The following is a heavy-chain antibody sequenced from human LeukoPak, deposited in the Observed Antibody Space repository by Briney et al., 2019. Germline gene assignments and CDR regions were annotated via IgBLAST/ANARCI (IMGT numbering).Heavy chain of an antibody. CDR1: GFTFSVFA. Sequence: GGSLRLSCGASGFTFSVFAMHWVRQAPGKGLEWVSSISGSGDSTYYADSVKGRFTFSRDNSKNTLYLQMNSLRAEDTAVYYCARDQDDYVWGSYRSAGGYWGQGTLVTVSS. CDR3: ARDQDDYVWGSYRSAGGY. J-gene: IGHJ4*02. D-gene: IGHD3-16*02. V-gene: IGHV3-23*01. CDR2: ISGSGDST.